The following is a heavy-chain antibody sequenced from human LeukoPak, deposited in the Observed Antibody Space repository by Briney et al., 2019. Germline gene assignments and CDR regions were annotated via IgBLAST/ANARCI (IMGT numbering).Heavy chain of an antibody. D-gene: IGHD4-17*01. CDR3: ARDRYGDSTCFDY. CDR2: ISYDGSNK. Sequence: GRSLRLSCAASGSTFSSYGMHWVRQAPGKGLEWVAVISYDGSNKYYADSVKSRFTISRDNSKNTLYLQMNSLRAEDTAVYYCARDRYGDSTCFDYWGQGTLVTVSS. CDR1: GSTFSSYG. V-gene: IGHV3-30*03. J-gene: IGHJ4*02.